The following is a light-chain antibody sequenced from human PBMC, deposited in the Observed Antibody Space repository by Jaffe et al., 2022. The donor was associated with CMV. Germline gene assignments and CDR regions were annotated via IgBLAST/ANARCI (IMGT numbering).Light chain of an antibody. V-gene: IGKV3-15*01. CDR2: GAS. CDR1: QSVNSN. J-gene: IGKJ4*01. CDR3: QQYDKWPLT. Sequence: EIVMTQSPATLSVSPGERATLSCRASQSVNSNLAWFQQKPGQAPRLLIYGASTRATGIPARFSGSGSGTEFTLTISSLQSEDFAVYYCQQYDKWPLTFGGGSTVEIK.